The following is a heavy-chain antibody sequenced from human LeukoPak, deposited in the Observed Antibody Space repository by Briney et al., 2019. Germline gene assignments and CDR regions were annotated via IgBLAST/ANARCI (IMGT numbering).Heavy chain of an antibody. CDR1: GGSFSGYY. D-gene: IGHD1-26*01. CDR3: ARHALVGATGWRYFDY. J-gene: IGHJ4*02. V-gene: IGHV4-34*01. CDR2: INHSRTT. Sequence: SETLSLTCAVYGGSFSGYYWSWIRQPPGKGLEWIGEINHSRTTNYNPSLKSRVTMSVDTSKNQFSLKLSSVTAADTAVYYCARHALVGATGWRYFDYWGQGTLVTVSS.